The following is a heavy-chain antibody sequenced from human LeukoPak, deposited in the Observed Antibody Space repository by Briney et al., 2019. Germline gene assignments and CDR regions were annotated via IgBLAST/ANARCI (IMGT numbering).Heavy chain of an antibody. D-gene: IGHD6-13*01. J-gene: IGHJ4*02. CDR2: IKEDGSEK. CDR1: GFTFSDYW. Sequence: GGSLRLACAASGFTFSDYWMSWVRHAPGKGLEWVANIKEDGSEKYYVDSVEGRSTVSRDNAKSSLYLQMNSLRPEDTAVYYCARDPAAWDYWGQGTLVTVSS. CDR3: ARDPAAWDY. V-gene: IGHV3-7*01.